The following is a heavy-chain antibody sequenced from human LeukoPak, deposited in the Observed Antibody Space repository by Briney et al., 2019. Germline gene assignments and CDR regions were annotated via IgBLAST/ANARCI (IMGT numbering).Heavy chain of an antibody. D-gene: IGHD6-13*01. V-gene: IGHV3-23*01. CDR1: GFTFSSYA. CDR3: ARSHSSSWAVFDY. CDR2: ISGSGGST. Sequence: GGSLRLSCAASGFTFSSYAMSWVRQAPGKGLEWVSAISGSGGSTYYADSVKGRFTISRDNSKNTLYLQMNSLRAEDTAVYYCARSHSSSWAVFDYWGQGTLVTVSS. J-gene: IGHJ4*02.